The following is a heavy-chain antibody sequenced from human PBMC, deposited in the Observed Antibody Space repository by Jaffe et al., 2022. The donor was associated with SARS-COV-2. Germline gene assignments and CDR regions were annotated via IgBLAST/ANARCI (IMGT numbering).Heavy chain of an antibody. CDR1: GYSFTNYW. V-gene: IGHV5-10-1*03. Sequence: EVQLVQSGAEVKKPGESLRISCKGSGYSFTNYWISWVRQMPGKGLEWMGRIDLSDSYVNYNPSFQGHVTISADKSISTAYLQWSSLKASDTAMYYCARLDYYGSGIQGFDYWGQGALVIVSS. CDR3: ARLDYYGSGIQGFDY. D-gene: IGHD3-10*01. CDR2: IDLSDSYV. J-gene: IGHJ4*02.